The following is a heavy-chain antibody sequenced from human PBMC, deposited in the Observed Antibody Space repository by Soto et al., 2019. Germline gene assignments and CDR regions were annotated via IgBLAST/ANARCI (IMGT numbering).Heavy chain of an antibody. Sequence: PSQTLSLTCAISGDSVSSNSAGWNWIRQTPSRGLEWLGRTYYRSKWYFNYAVSVESRITINPDTSKNQFSLRLSSVTPDDTAVYYCARGSWDDVSGRYYMDVWGKGTTVTVSS. J-gene: IGHJ6*03. CDR2: TYYRSKWYF. CDR1: GDSVSSNSAG. CDR3: ARGSWDDVSGRYYMDV. D-gene: IGHD1-1*01. V-gene: IGHV6-1*01.